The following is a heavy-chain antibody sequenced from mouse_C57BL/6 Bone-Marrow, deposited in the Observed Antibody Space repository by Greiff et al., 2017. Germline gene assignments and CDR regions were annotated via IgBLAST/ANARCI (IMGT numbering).Heavy chain of an antibody. CDR3: ARGDYYRDFDY. Sequence: DVKLQESGGGLVKPGGSLKLSCAASGFTFSDYGMHWVRQAPEKGLEWVAYISSGSSTIYYADTVKGRFTISRDNAKNTLFLQMTSLRSEDTAMXYCARGDYYRDFDYWGQGTTLTVSS. CDR1: GFTFSDYG. CDR2: ISSGSSTI. D-gene: IGHD1-1*01. J-gene: IGHJ2*01. V-gene: IGHV5-17*01.